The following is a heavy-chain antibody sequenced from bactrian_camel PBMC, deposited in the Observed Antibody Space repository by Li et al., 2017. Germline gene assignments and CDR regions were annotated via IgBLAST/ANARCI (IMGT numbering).Heavy chain of an antibody. D-gene: IGHD6*01. Sequence: DVQLVESGGGLVQPGESLRLSCVASGITFSRHDMSWVRQAPGKEVEWVAGITSLPSLFRAASYADSVKGRFTISRDNARNTVYLSLNNLKLEDTATYYCANEYVIADAMNNYWGQGTQVTVS. CDR2: ITSLPSLFRAA. J-gene: IGHJ4*01. V-gene: IGHV3S40*01. CDR3: ANEYVIADAMNNY. CDR1: GITFSRHD.